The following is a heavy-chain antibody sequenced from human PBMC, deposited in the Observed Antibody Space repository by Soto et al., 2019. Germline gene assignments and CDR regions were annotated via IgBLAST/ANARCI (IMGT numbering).Heavy chain of an antibody. CDR1: GFTFTNYW. V-gene: IGHV3-74*01. J-gene: IGHJ4*02. CDR2: IDGVGTGT. Sequence: EVQLVQSGGDSVQPGGSLRLSCAASGFTFTNYWMHWVRQVPGKGLVWVSRIDGVGTGTSYSDSVRGRFTISRDNAENMLYLQMNSLRAEDTAVYYCTTVFEYWSQGTLVTVSS. CDR3: TTVFEY.